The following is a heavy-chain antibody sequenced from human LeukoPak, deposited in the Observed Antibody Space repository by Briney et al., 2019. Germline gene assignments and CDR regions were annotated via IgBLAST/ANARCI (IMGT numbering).Heavy chain of an antibody. J-gene: IGHJ3*02. Sequence: GASVKVSCKASGYTFTSYYMHWVRQAPGQGLEWMGIINPSGGSTSYAQKFQGRVTMTRDTSTSTVYMELSSLRSEDTAVYYCAREGRGYSGYGDAFDIWGQGTMVTVSS. D-gene: IGHD5-12*01. CDR2: INPSGGST. V-gene: IGHV1-46*01. CDR3: AREGRGYSGYGDAFDI. CDR1: GYTFTSYY.